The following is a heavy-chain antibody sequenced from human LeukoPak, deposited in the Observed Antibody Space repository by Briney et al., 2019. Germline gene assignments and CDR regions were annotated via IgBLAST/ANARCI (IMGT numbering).Heavy chain of an antibody. D-gene: IGHD6-13*01. CDR2: INSDGSST. Sequence: PAGSLRLSCAASGFTFSTYWMHWVRQAPGTGLVWVSRINSDGSSTTYADSVRGRFTISRDNAKNTLSLQMNSLRAEDTAVYYCTRQQLDAFDIWGPGTMVTVSS. V-gene: IGHV3-74*01. CDR3: TRQQLDAFDI. J-gene: IGHJ3*02. CDR1: GFTFSTYW.